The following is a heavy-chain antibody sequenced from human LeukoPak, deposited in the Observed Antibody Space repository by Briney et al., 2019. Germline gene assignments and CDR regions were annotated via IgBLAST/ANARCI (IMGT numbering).Heavy chain of an antibody. CDR2: ISSSSSYT. D-gene: IGHD4-17*01. CDR3: ARDFRGYGDYYFDY. CDR1: GFTFSDYY. J-gene: IGHJ4*02. V-gene: IGHV3-11*06. Sequence: GGPLRLSCAASGFTFSDYYMSWIRQAPGKGLEWVSYISSSSSYTNYADSVKGRFTISRDNAKNSLYLQMNSLRAEDTAVYYCARDFRGYGDYYFDYWGQGTLVTVSS.